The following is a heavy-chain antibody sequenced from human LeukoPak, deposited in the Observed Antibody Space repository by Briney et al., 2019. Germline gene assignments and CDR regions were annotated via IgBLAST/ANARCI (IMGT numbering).Heavy chain of an antibody. J-gene: IGHJ5*02. V-gene: IGHV1-18*01. CDR1: GYTFTSYG. Sequence: ASVKLSCKASGYTFTSYGISWVRQAPGQGLEWMGWISAYNGNTNYAQKLQGRVTMTTDTSTSTAYMELRSLRSDDTSVYYCARDRADRSSWFDPWGQGTLVTVSS. CDR2: ISAYNGNT. D-gene: IGHD1-14*01. CDR3: ARDRADRSSWFDP.